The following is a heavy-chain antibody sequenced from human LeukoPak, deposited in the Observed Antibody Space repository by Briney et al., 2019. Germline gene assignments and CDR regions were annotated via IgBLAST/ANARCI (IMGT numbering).Heavy chain of an antibody. CDR2: ISGSRRST. Sequence: GGSLRLSGAASGFTFSSYGMGWVGQAQGKGREGGSAISGSRRSTYYAHSLQRPFTITTDNSTNTLYLQLNSLRADDTAVYYCAKGRYYYDSSGYHDYWGQGTLVTVSS. CDR3: AKGRYYYDSSGYHDY. CDR1: GFTFSSYG. D-gene: IGHD3-22*01. V-gene: IGHV3-23*01. J-gene: IGHJ4*02.